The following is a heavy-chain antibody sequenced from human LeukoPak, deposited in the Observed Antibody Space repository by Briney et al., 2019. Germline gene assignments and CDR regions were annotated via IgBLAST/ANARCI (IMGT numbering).Heavy chain of an antibody. CDR3: AKDNQQLVPLGALDI. CDR2: ISWNSESI. Sequence: GGSLRLSCAASGFTFSSYWMSWVRQAPGKGLEWASGISWNSESIGYADSVKGRFTISRDNAKNSLYLQMNSLRPEDTALYYCAKDNQQLVPLGALDIWGQGTMVTVSS. V-gene: IGHV3-9*01. J-gene: IGHJ3*02. CDR1: GFTFSSYW. D-gene: IGHD6-13*01.